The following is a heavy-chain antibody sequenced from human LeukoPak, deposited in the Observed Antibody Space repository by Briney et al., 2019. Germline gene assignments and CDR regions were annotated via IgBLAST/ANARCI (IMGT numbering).Heavy chain of an antibody. Sequence: KPSETLSLTCTVSGGSISSSGDYWGWLRHPPGKGLEWIASIYYSGSTYYTPSLKSRVTISVDTSKNQLSLKLSALTAADTAVYYCARHEYSGSYYGLSWFDPWGQGTLVTVSS. V-gene: IGHV4-39*01. J-gene: IGHJ5*02. D-gene: IGHD1-26*01. CDR3: ARHEYSGSYYGLSWFDP. CDR1: GGSISSSGDY. CDR2: IYYSGST.